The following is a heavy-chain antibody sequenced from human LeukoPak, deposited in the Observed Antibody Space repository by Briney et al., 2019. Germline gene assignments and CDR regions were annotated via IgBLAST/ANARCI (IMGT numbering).Heavy chain of an antibody. V-gene: IGHV3-21*01. J-gene: IGHJ6*03. CDR3: ARVGRGSDRSYYMDV. CDR2: ISSSSSYI. D-gene: IGHD2-15*01. Sequence: PGGSLRLSCTASGFTFSNYGMRWVRQAPGKGLEWVSSISSSSSYIYYADSVKGRFTISRDNAENSLYLQMNSLRAEDTAVYYCARVGRGSDRSYYMDVWGKGTTVTVSS. CDR1: GFTFSNYG.